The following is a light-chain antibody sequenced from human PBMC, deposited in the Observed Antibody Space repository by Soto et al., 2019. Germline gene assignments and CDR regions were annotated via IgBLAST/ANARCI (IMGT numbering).Light chain of an antibody. Sequence: QAVVNQPPSASGTPGQRVTISWSGSSSNIGSNYVYWYQQLPGTAPKLLIYRNNQRPSGVPDRFSGSKSGTSASLAISGLRSEDGGDYYWAAWDKSLRGRVFGGGTQPPVL. J-gene: IGLJ2*01. V-gene: IGLV1-47*01. CDR3: AAWDKSLRGRV. CDR1: SSNIGSNY. CDR2: RNN.